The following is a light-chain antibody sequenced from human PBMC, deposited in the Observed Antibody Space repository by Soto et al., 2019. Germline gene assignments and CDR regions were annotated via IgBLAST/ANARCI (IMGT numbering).Light chain of an antibody. CDR1: QSVNSN. CDR3: QQYNNWPLT. CDR2: GAS. J-gene: IGKJ4*01. Sequence: IVMTQSPATLSVSPGERVTLSCRASQSVNSNLAWYQQKPGQAPRLLLYGASTRATGLPARFSGGGSGTEFTLTINSRQSEDFAVYYCQQYNNWPLTFGGGTKVEIK. V-gene: IGKV3-15*01.